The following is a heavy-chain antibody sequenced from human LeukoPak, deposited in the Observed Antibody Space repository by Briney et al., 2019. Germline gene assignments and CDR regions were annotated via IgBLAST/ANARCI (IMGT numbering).Heavy chain of an antibody. V-gene: IGHV3-23*01. J-gene: IGHJ4*02. D-gene: IGHD3-3*01. Sequence: GGSLRLSRAASGFTFSSYAMSWVRQAPGKGLEWVSAISGSGGSRYYADSVKGRFTISRDNTKNTLYLQMNSLRAEDTAVYYCAKSMEWLLFLSHFDYWGQGTLVTVSS. CDR2: ISGSGGSR. CDR3: AKSMEWLLFLSHFDY. CDR1: GFTFSSYA.